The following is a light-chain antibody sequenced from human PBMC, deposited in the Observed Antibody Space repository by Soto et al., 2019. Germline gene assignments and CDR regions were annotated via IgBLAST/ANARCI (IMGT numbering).Light chain of an antibody. CDR1: QRVSSGY. J-gene: IGKJ1*01. V-gene: IGKV3-20*01. Sequence: EIVLTQSPGTLSLSPGERATLSCRASQRVSSGYLAWYQQKPGQTPRLLIYGASVRATGIPDRFSGSGSGTDFTLTISRLEPEDFAVYYCQQYHTSPVTFGQGTKVDIK. CDR2: GAS. CDR3: QQYHTSPVT.